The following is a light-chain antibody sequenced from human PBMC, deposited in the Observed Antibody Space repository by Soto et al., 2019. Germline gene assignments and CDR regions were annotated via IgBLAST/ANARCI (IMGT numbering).Light chain of an antibody. V-gene: IGKV3-20*01. CDR3: QQYGSSPWT. Sequence: EIVLTQSPGTLSLSPGERATLSCRASQSISNSYLAWYQQKPGQAPRLLIHGASSRATGIPDRFSGTGSATDFTLTISRLEPEDFAVYYCQQYGSSPWTFGQGNKVEIK. J-gene: IGKJ1*01. CDR2: GAS. CDR1: QSISNSY.